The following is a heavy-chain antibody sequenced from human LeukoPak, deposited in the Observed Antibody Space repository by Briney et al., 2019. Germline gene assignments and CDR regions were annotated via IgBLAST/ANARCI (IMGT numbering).Heavy chain of an antibody. CDR3: ARDWDYYDSIGFDY. Sequence: ASVKVSCKASGYTFTGYYMHWVRQAPGQGLEWMGWINPNSGGTNYAQKFQGRVTMTRDTSISTAYMELSRLRPDDTAVYYCARDWDYYDSIGFDYWGQGTLVTVSS. CDR1: GYTFTGYY. J-gene: IGHJ4*02. CDR2: INPNSGGT. V-gene: IGHV1-2*02. D-gene: IGHD3-22*01.